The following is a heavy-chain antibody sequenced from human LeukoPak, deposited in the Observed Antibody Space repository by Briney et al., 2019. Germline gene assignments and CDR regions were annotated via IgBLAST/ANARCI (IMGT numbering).Heavy chain of an antibody. J-gene: IGHJ3*02. D-gene: IGHD2-2*01. CDR2: ISSSSSYI. CDR3: AREDSCSSTSCYFAFDI. Sequence: GGSLRLSCAASGFTFSSYSMNWVRQAPGKGLEWVSSISSSSSYIYYADSVKGRFTISRDNAKNSLYLQMNSLRAEDTAVYYCAREDSCSSTSCYFAFDIWGQGTMVIVSS. V-gene: IGHV3-21*01. CDR1: GFTFSSYS.